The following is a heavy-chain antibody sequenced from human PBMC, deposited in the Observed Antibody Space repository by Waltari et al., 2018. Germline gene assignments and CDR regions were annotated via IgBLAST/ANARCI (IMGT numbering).Heavy chain of an antibody. J-gene: IGHJ6*02. D-gene: IGHD4-17*01. CDR2: IIPIFGTA. CDR1: GGTFSSYA. Sequence: QVQLVQSGAEVKKPGSSVKVSCKASGGTFSSYAISWVRHAPGQWLEWVGRIIPIFGTANYAQKFQGRVTITADKSTSTAYMELSSLRSEDTAVYYCARRNDYHHNYYYYYGMDVWGQGTTVTVSS. CDR3: ARRNDYHHNYYYYYGMDV. V-gene: IGHV1-69*08.